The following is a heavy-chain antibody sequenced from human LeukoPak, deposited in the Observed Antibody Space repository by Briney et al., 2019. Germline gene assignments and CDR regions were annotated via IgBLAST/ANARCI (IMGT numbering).Heavy chain of an antibody. CDR1: GGSISSSSYY. CDR2: IYYSGST. V-gene: IGHV4-39*01. CDR3: ARRDYYDSSGYFGY. D-gene: IGHD3-22*01. J-gene: IGHJ4*02. Sequence: PSETPSLTCTVSGGSISSSSYYWGWIRQPPGKGLEWIGTIYYSGSTYYNPSLKSRVTISVDTPKNQFSLKLSSVTAADTAVYYCARRDYYDSSGYFGYWGQGTLVTVSS.